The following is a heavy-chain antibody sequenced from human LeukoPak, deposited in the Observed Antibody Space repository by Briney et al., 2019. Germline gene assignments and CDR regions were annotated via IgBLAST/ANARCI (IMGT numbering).Heavy chain of an antibody. CDR2: IYYSGTT. J-gene: IGHJ6*02. V-gene: IGHV4-59*01. Sequence: SEALSLTCAVSGGSIGSYYWSWLRQPPARGLEWIGYIYYSGTTNYNPSLKSRVTISVDTSKNQFSLKLTSVTAADTAIYYCAREDPQTTVPEGLDVWGQGTTVTVSS. CDR1: GGSIGSYY. CDR3: AREDPQTTVPEGLDV. D-gene: IGHD4-17*01.